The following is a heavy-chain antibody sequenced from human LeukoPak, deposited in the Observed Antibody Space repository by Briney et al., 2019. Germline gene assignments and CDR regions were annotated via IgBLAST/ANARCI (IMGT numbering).Heavy chain of an antibody. Sequence: KPGESLKISCKGSGYRFTNYWIGWVRQMPGKGLEWVGIIYPGDSDIRYSPSFQGQVTISADKSISTAYLQWSSLKASDTAMYYCARQNSGWEKGTIDYWGRGTLVTVSS. J-gene: IGHJ4*02. CDR1: GYRFTNYW. CDR3: ARQNSGWEKGTIDY. CDR2: IYPGDSDI. V-gene: IGHV5-51*01. D-gene: IGHD6-19*01.